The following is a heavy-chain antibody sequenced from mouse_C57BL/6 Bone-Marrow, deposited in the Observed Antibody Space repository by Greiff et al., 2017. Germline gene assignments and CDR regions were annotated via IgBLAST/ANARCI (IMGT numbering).Heavy chain of an antibody. Sequence: QVQLQQPGAELVRPGSSVKLSCKASGYTFTSYWMHWVKQRPIQGLEWIGNIDPSDSETHYNQKFKDKATLTVDKSSSTAYMQLSSLTSEDSAVYYCARETRGDWFAYWGQGTLVTVSA. J-gene: IGHJ3*01. V-gene: IGHV1-52*01. D-gene: IGHD3-3*01. CDR2: IDPSDSET. CDR1: GYTFTSYW. CDR3: ARETRGDWFAY.